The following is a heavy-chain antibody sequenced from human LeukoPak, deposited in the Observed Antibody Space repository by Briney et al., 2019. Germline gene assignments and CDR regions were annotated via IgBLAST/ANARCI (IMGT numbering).Heavy chain of an antibody. CDR1: GGSISRRDYY. CDR3: ARRVFNSGRPDY. CDR2: VYYTGST. J-gene: IGHJ4*02. D-gene: IGHD3-10*01. Sequence: SETLSLTCTVSGGSISRRDYYWGWIRQPPGKGLEWIGNVYYTGSTYYNPSLKSRVTISVDTSKNQFSLKLSSVTAADTALYYCARRVFNSGRPDYWGPGRLVTVSS. V-gene: IGHV4-39*01.